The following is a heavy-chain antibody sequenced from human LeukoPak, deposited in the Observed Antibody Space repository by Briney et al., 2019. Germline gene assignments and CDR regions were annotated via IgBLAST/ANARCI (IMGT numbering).Heavy chain of an antibody. CDR2: INSDGSST. J-gene: IGHJ4*02. CDR3: ARATTAKRGSEGY. V-gene: IGHV3-74*01. D-gene: IGHD4-11*01. CDR1: GFTFSSYW. Sequence: TGGSLRLSCAASGFTFSSYWMHWVRQAPGKGLVWVSRINSDGSSTSYADSVKGRFTISRDNAKNTLYLQMNSLRAEDTGLYYCARATTAKRGSEGYWGRGTLVTVSS.